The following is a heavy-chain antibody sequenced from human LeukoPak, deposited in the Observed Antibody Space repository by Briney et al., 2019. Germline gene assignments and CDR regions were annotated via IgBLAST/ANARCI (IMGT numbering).Heavy chain of an antibody. V-gene: IGHV4-61*02. CDR2: IYTSGST. CDR1: GGSISSSNYY. Sequence: SETLSLTCTVSGGSISSSNYYWSWIRQPAGKGLEWIGRIYTSGSTNYNPSLKSRVTISVDTSKNQFSLKLSSVTAADTAVYYCARRGSSTSLYYYYYYMDVWGKGTTVTVSS. D-gene: IGHD2-2*01. J-gene: IGHJ6*03. CDR3: ARRGSSTSLYYYYYYMDV.